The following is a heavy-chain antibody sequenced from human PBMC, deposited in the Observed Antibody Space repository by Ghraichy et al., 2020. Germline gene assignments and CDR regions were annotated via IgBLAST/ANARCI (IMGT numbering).Heavy chain of an antibody. CDR1: GGSFSGYY. Sequence: ESLNISCAVYGGSFSGYYWSWIRQPPGKGLEWIGEINHSGSTNYNPSLKSRVTISVDTSKNQFSLKLSSVTAADTAVYYCARAVLPGRDVDYWGQGTLVTVSS. J-gene: IGHJ4*02. V-gene: IGHV4-34*01. D-gene: IGHD6-6*01. CDR2: INHSGST. CDR3: ARAVLPGRDVDY.